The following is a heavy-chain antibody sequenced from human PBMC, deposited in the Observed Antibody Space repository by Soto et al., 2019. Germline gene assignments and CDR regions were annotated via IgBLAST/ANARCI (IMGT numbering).Heavy chain of an antibody. CDR3: ARAVYGYSNHYYYYYGMDV. V-gene: IGHV1-69*13. CDR1: GGTFSSYA. CDR2: IIPIFGTA. J-gene: IGHJ6*02. Sequence: GASVKVSCKASGGTFSSYAISWVRQAPGQGLEWMGGIIPIFGTANYAQKFQGRVTITADESTSTAYMELSSLRSEDTAVYYCARAVYGYSNHYYYYYGMDVWGQGTTVTVSS. D-gene: IGHD5-18*01.